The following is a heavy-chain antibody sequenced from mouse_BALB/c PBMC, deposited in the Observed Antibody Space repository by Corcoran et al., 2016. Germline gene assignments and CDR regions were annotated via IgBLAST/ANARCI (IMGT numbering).Heavy chain of an antibody. V-gene: IGHV9-2-1*01. CDR3: ARHYYGYSYWYFDV. D-gene: IGHD2-2*01. Sequence: QIQLVQSGPELKKPGETVKISCKASGYTFTDYSMHWVKQAPGKGLKWMGWINTETGEPTYADDFKGRFAFSLETSASTAYLQINNLKNEDTATYFCARHYYGYSYWYFDVWGAGTTVTVSS. J-gene: IGHJ1*01. CDR1: GYTFTDYS. CDR2: INTETGEP.